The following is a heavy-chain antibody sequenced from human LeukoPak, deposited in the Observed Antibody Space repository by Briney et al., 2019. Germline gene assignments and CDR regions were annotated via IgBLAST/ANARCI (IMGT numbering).Heavy chain of an antibody. V-gene: IGHV3-9*01. J-gene: IGHJ4*02. CDR1: GFTFDDYA. Sequence: GRSLRLSCAASGFTFDDYAMHWVRQAPGKGLEWVSGISWNSGSIGYADSVKGRFTISRDNAKNSLYLQMNSLRAEDTAVYYCARDPIYSSGWYVDYWGQGTLVTVSS. D-gene: IGHD6-19*01. CDR3: ARDPIYSSGWYVDY. CDR2: ISWNSGSI.